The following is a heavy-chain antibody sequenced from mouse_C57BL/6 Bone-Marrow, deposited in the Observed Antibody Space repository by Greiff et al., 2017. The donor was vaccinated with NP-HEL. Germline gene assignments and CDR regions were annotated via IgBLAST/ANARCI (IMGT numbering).Heavy chain of an antibody. CDR1: GFNIKDDY. Sequence: EVQLQQSGAELVRPGASVKLSCTASGFNIKDDYMHWVKQRPEQGLEWIGWIDPENGDTEYASKFQGKATITADTSSNTAYLQLSSLTSEDTAVYYCTRSSYDFDYWGKGTTLTVSS. CDR3: TRSSYDFDY. J-gene: IGHJ2*01. CDR2: IDPENGDT. V-gene: IGHV14-4*01. D-gene: IGHD1-1*01.